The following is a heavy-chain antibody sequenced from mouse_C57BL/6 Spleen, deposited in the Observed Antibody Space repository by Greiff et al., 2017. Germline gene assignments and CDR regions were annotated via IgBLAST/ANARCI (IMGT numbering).Heavy chain of an antibody. Sequence: QVQLQQSGPGLVQPSQSLSITCTVSGFSLTSYGVHWVRQSPGKGLEWLGVIWSGGSTDYNAAFISRLSISKDNSKSQVFFKMNSLQADDTAIYYCARGPTVAYFDYWGQGTSVTVSS. V-gene: IGHV2-2*01. CDR2: IWSGGST. J-gene: IGHJ4*01. D-gene: IGHD1-1*01. CDR3: ARGPTVAYFDY. CDR1: GFSLTSYG.